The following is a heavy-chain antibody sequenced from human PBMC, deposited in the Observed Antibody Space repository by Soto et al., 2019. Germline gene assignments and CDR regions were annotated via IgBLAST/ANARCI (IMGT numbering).Heavy chain of an antibody. V-gene: IGHV3-30-3*01. Sequence: GGSLRLSCAASGFTISSYAMHWVRQAPGKGLEWVAVISYDGSNKYSADSVKGRFTISRDNSKNTLYLQMNSLRAEDTTVYYCARGYYGSGSYYNSPGYYGMDVCGQGTTVTVSS. CDR2: ISYDGSNK. D-gene: IGHD3-10*01. CDR3: ARGYYGSGSYYNSPGYYGMDV. CDR1: GFTISSYA. J-gene: IGHJ6*02.